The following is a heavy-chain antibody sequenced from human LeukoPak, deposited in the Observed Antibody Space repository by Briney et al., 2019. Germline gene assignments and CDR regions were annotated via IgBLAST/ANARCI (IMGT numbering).Heavy chain of an antibody. CDR1: GFTFTDFA. J-gene: IGHJ4*02. CDR2: VLRSGVDT. V-gene: IGHV3-23*01. CDR3: VKYRVSDNGWNFDY. D-gene: IGHD6-19*01. Sequence: VGSLRLSCATSGFTFTDFAMNWVRQAPGKGLEWVSGVLRSGVDTYYADSVKGRFTISRDNSKNTVYLQMNSLRVDDTAVYYCVKYRVSDNGWNFDYWGQGTLVTVSS.